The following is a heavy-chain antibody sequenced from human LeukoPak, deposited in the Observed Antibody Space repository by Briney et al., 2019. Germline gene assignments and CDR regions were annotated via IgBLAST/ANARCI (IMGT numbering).Heavy chain of an antibody. V-gene: IGHV3-21*01. CDR2: ISSSSTYM. CDR1: GFTFRSYS. CDR3: ARAPGTAAPGTTVYYFDY. D-gene: IGHD6-13*01. Sequence: GGSLRLSCAASGFTFRSYSMNWVRQAPGKGLEWVSSISSSSTYMYYADSVKGRFTISRDNAKNSLYLQMNSLRAEDTAVYYCARAPGTAAPGTTVYYFDYWGQGTLVTVSS. J-gene: IGHJ4*02.